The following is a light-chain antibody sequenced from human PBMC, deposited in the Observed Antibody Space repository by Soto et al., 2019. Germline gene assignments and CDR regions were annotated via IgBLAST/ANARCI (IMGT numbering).Light chain of an antibody. Sequence: EIVMTQSPGTLSLSPGERATLSCRASQSVSSSYLACYQQKPRQAPRLLIYGASSRATGIPNRFSGSGSGTDFTLTISRLEPEDFAVYYCQQYGSSPLTFGGGTKVEIK. CDR2: GAS. V-gene: IGKV3-20*01. CDR3: QQYGSSPLT. J-gene: IGKJ4*02. CDR1: QSVSSSY.